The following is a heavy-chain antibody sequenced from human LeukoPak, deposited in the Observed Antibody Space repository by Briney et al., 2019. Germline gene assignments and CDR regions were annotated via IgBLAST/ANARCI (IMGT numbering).Heavy chain of an antibody. D-gene: IGHD3-16*02. CDR3: ARRVMITFGGVIGYDAFDI. CDR1: GYSFTSYW. CDR2: IYPGDSDT. J-gene: IGHJ3*02. Sequence: GESLKISCKGSGYSFTSYWIGWVRQMPGKGLEWMGIIYPGDSDTRYSPSFQGQVTISADKSISTAYLQWSSLKASDTAMCYCARRVMITFGGVIGYDAFDIWGQGTMVTVSS. V-gene: IGHV5-51*01.